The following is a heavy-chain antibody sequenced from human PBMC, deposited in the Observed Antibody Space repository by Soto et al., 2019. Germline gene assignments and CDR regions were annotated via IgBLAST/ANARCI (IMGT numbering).Heavy chain of an antibody. V-gene: IGHV1-18*01. J-gene: IGHJ5*02. CDR3: ARGPYSSGWWFDP. Sequence: ASVKGSCKDYGYTFTSYGISRVRQAPGQGLEWMGWISAYNGNTNYAQKLQGRVTMTTDTSTSTAYMELRSLRSDDTAVYYCARGPYSSGWWFDPWGQGTLVTVSS. CDR1: GYTFTSYG. D-gene: IGHD6-19*01. CDR2: ISAYNGNT.